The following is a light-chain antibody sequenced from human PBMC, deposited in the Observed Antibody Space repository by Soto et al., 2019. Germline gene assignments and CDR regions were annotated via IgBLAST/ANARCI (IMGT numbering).Light chain of an antibody. CDR2: DAS. CDR3: QQYGSSPT. CDR1: QDIAKF. J-gene: IGKJ4*01. V-gene: IGKV1-33*01. Sequence: DIEVTQTPSSQAASVGDRVTITCQASQDIAKFLHWYQQKPGQAPKLLIYDASSRATGIPDRFSGSGSGTDFTLTISRLEPEDFAVYYCQQYGSSPTFGGRSKV.